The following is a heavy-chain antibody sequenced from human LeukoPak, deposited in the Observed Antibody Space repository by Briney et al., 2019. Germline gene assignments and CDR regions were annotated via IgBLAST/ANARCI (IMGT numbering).Heavy chain of an antibody. Sequence: GGSLRLSCAASGFTFSSYEMNWVRQAPGKGLEWVSYISSSGSTIYYADSVKGRFTISRDNAKNSLYVQINSLRAEDTAVYYCARLSSSGWYEDYWGQGTLVTVSS. CDR2: ISSSGSTI. CDR1: GFTFSSYE. CDR3: ARLSSSGWYEDY. J-gene: IGHJ4*02. V-gene: IGHV3-48*03. D-gene: IGHD6-19*01.